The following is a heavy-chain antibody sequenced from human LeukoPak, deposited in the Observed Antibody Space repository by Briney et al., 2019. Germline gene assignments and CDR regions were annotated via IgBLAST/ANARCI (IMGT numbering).Heavy chain of an antibody. Sequence: NPSETLSLTCSVSGGSISNNYWSWIRQSPEKGLEWIGYIHSSGSTDYNPSFKSRVVVSVDTSKNQFSLKLYSVTAADTAVYYCARHGLKLVGASTIYFDNWGQGTLVTASS. CDR1: GGSISNNY. CDR2: IHSSGST. D-gene: IGHD1-26*01. V-gene: IGHV4-59*08. CDR3: ARHGLKLVGASTIYFDN. J-gene: IGHJ4*02.